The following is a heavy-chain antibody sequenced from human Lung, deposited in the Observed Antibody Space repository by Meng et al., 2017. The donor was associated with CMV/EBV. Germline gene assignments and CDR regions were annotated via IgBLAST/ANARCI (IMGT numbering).Heavy chain of an antibody. CDR1: GFTVETNY. CDR2: IYSAGNT. V-gene: IGHV3-66*02. D-gene: IGHD2-2*01. Sequence: GGSLRLSCAASGFTVETNYMSWVRQAPGKGLEWVSNIYSAGNTYYADSVKGRFTISRDNSKNTLSLQMNSLRVEDTAVYYCARDLVVPAAIQYYYHNYGMDVWXQGTTVXVSS. J-gene: IGHJ6*02. CDR3: ARDLVVPAAIQYYYHNYGMDV.